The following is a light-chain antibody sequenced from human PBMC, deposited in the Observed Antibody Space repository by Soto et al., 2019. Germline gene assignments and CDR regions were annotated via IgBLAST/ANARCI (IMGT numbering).Light chain of an antibody. V-gene: IGKV3-11*01. Sequence: EIVLTQSPATLSLSPGERATLSCRASQRVSSYLSWYQQKPGQAPRLLIYDASNRATGIPARFSGSGSGTDFTLTISRLEPEDFAIYYCQQRSNWPLTCGPGTKVDIK. CDR1: QRVSSY. J-gene: IGKJ3*01. CDR2: DAS. CDR3: QQRSNWPLT.